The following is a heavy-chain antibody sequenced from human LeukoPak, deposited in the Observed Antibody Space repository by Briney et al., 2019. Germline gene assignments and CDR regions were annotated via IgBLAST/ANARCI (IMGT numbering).Heavy chain of an antibody. CDR1: GFTFSSYW. V-gene: IGHV3-7*01. CDR2: IKQDGSGK. J-gene: IGHJ3*02. Sequence: GGSLRLSCAASGFTFSSYWMSWARQAPGKGPEWVAYIKQDGSGKDYVDSVKGRFTISRDNAKNSLYLQMNSLRGEDTAVYYCARHGGAFDIWGQGTLVTVSS. D-gene: IGHD3-10*01. CDR3: ARHGGAFDI.